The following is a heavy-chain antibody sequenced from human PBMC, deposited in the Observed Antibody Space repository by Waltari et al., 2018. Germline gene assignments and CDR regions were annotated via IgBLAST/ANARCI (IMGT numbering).Heavy chain of an antibody. CDR3: AGGLRWFDP. CDR1: GGSIRSYY. CDR2: SYYSGST. V-gene: IGHV4-59*01. Sequence: QVQLQESGPGRVKPSETLSLTCTVSGGSIRSYYWSWIRQPPGKGLEWIGYSYYSGSTNYNPSLKSRVTISVDTSKNQFSLKLSSVTAADTAVYYCAGGLRWFDPWGQGTLVTVSS. D-gene: IGHD3-3*01. J-gene: IGHJ5*02.